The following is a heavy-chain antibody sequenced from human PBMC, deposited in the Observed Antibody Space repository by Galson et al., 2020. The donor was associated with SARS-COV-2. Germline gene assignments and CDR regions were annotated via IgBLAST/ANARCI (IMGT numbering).Heavy chain of an antibody. CDR3: ARVYSSSWYSPLCYFDY. V-gene: IGHV4-39*07. CDR1: GGSISSSSYY. J-gene: IGHJ4*02. Sequence: SQTLSLTCTVSGGSISSSSYYWGWIRQPPGKGLEWIGSIYYSGSTYYNPSLKSRVTISVDTSKNQFSLKLSSVTAADTAVYYCARVYSSSWYSPLCYFDYWGQGTLVTVSS. CDR2: IYYSGST. D-gene: IGHD6-13*01.